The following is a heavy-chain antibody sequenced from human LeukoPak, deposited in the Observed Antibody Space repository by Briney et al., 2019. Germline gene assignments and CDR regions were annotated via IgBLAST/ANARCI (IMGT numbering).Heavy chain of an antibody. CDR1: GYAFTGYY. CDR2: INPNSGGT. CDR3: ARDPTGYSSGWFDY. J-gene: IGHJ4*02. D-gene: IGHD6-19*01. Sequence: ASVKVSCKASGYAFTGYYMHWVRQAPGQGLEWMGWINPNSGGTNYAQKFQGRATMTRDTFISTAYMELSRLRSDDTAVYYCARDPTGYSSGWFDYWGQGTLVTVSS. V-gene: IGHV1-2*02.